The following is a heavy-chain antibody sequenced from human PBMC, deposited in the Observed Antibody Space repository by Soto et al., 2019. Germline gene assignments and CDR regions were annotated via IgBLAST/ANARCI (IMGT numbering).Heavy chain of an antibody. CDR3: AREGIAVAGTGIYYYGMDV. J-gene: IGHJ6*02. CDR2: IYYSGST. D-gene: IGHD6-19*01. V-gene: IGHV4-59*01. Sequence: SETLSLTCTVSGGSISSYYWIWIRQPPGKGLEWIGYIYYSGSTNYNPSLKSRVTISVDTSKNQFSLKLSSVTAADTAVYYCAREGIAVAGTGIYYYGMDVWGQGTTVTVSS. CDR1: GGSISSYY.